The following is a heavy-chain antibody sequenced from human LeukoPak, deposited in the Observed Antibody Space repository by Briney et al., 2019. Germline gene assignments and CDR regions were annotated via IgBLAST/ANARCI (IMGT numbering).Heavy chain of an antibody. CDR1: GFIFSSYW. Sequence: GGSLRLSCAASGFIFSSYWMHWVRQVPGKGLVWVSRIKSDGSSTSYADSVKGRFTISRDNAKNTLYLQMNSLRAEDTAVYYCARALDYYDSSGYYPFDYWGQGALGTVSS. V-gene: IGHV3-74*01. D-gene: IGHD3-22*01. CDR2: IKSDGSST. J-gene: IGHJ4*02. CDR3: ARALDYYDSSGYYPFDY.